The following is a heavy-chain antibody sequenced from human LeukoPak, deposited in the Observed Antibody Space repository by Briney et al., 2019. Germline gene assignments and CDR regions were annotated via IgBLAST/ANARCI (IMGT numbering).Heavy chain of an antibody. CDR2: ISSSSSYK. CDR1: GFTFSDYY. D-gene: IGHD6-19*01. J-gene: IGHJ4*02. V-gene: IGHV3-11*06. Sequence: GGSLRLSCTASGFTFSDYYMSWIRQAPGKGLEWVSYISSSSSYKYYTDSVKGRFTISRDNAKNSLYLQMNSLRAEDTAVYYCARGRSLPGIAVAGSDYWGQGTLVTVSS. CDR3: ARGRSLPGIAVAGSDY.